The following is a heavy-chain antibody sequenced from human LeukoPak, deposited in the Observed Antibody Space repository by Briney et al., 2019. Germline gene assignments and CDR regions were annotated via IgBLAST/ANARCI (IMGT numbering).Heavy chain of an antibody. CDR3: ARDRSAPAYCGGDSGLAEGWFDP. J-gene: IGHJ5*02. CDR1: GGSISSYY. Sequence: SETLSLTCTVSGGSISSYYWSWIRQPAGKGLEWIGRIYTSGSTNYNPSLKSRVTMSVDTSKNQFSLKLSSVTAADTAVYYCARDRSAPAYCGGDSGLAEGWFDPWGQGTLVTVSS. V-gene: IGHV4-4*07. CDR2: IYTSGST. D-gene: IGHD2-21*02.